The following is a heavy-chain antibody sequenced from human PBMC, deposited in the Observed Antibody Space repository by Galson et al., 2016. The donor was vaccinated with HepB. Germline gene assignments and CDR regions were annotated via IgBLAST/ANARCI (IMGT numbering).Heavy chain of an antibody. V-gene: IGHV1-18*01. Sequence: SVKVSCKASGFTFTTYYFPWVRQAPGQGLECMGWISAYNGNAYYPEHLQGRVTMTTDTSTSTVHMELKSLRSDDTAVYYCARPRSGLDHVGLYWGQGTLVSVSS. D-gene: IGHD3-3*01. J-gene: IGHJ4*02. CDR3: ARPRSGLDHVGLY. CDR1: GFTFTTYY. CDR2: ISAYNGNA.